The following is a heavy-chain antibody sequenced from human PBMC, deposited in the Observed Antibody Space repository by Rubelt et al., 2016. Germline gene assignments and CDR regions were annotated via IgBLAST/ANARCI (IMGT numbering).Heavy chain of an antibody. CDR2: IYYSGST. D-gene: IGHD2-21*02. V-gene: IGHV4-39*01. Sequence: QLQLQESGPGLVKPSETLSLTCTVSGGSISSSSYYWGWIRQPPGKGLEWIGSIYYSGSTYYNPSVEGRVTRSADTSKKRCSLNVSSVTAADTDVYYCARHIRSGDSHSYYFDYWGQGTLVTVSS. J-gene: IGHJ4*02. CDR1: GGSISSSSYY. CDR3: ARHIRSGDSHSYYFDY.